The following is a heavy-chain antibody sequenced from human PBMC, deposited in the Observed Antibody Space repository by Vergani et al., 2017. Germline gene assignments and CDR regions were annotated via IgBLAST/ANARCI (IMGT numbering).Heavy chain of an antibody. V-gene: IGHV3-30*03. CDR2: ISYDGTHK. J-gene: IGHJ1*01. Sequence: QVHLVESGGGVVQPGRSLRLSCVVSGFTSSYYGMHWVRQAPGKGLEWVAVISYDGTHKYYADSVKGRFTISRDNSKITLYLQKNSLRTEDTAVYYCATKSCGTPGCQIGYFKEWGQGTLVTVSS. CDR1: GFTSSYYG. D-gene: IGHD1-1*01. CDR3: ATKSCGTPGCQIGYFKE.